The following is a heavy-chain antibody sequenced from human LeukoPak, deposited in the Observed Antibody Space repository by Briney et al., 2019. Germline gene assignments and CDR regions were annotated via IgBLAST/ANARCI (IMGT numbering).Heavy chain of an antibody. V-gene: IGHV4-59*01. D-gene: IGHD1-26*01. CDR1: GGSISSYY. Sequence: SETPSLTCTVSGGSISSYYWSWIRQPPGKGLEWIGYIYYNGSTNYNPSLKSRVTISVDTSKNQFSLKLSSVTAADTAVYYCAREKWELLPFFDYWGQGTLVTVSS. J-gene: IGHJ4*02. CDR2: IYYNGST. CDR3: AREKWELLPFFDY.